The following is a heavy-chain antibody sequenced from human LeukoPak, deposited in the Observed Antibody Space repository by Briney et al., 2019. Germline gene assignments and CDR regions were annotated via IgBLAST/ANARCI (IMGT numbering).Heavy chain of an antibody. J-gene: IGHJ4*02. D-gene: IGHD2-15*01. CDR1: GLIFSSYN. Sequence: PGGSLRLSCAASGLIFSSYNMNWVRQAPGKGLEWVSSITSSSTYIYYADSVKGRFTISRDNAKSSLYLQMNSLRAEDTAVYYCARGYSSGLFAGGYFDCWGQGSLVTVSS. CDR2: ITSSSTYI. CDR3: ARGYSSGLFAGGYFDC. V-gene: IGHV3-21*01.